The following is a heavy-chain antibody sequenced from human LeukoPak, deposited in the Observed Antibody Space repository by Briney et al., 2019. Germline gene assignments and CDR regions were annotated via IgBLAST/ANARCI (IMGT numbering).Heavy chain of an antibody. CDR3: ARGGQWLDDAFDI. CDR2: IKQDGTEK. CDR1: GFTFTTYW. V-gene: IGHV3-7*01. Sequence: GESLRLSCAASGFTFTTYWLGWVRQPPGKGLEWVANIKQDGTEKYYVDSVKGRFTISRDNAKNSLYLQMNSLRAEDTAVYYCARGGQWLDDAFDIWGQGTMVTVSS. D-gene: IGHD6-19*01. J-gene: IGHJ3*02.